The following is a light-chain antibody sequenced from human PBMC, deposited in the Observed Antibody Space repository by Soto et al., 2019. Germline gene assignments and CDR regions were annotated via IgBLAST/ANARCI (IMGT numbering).Light chain of an antibody. J-gene: IGKJ1*01. V-gene: IGKV3-20*01. CDR2: AAS. CDR3: QQYGSSRT. CDR1: QSVSSSY. Sequence: EIVLTQSPGTLSLSPGERATLSCRASQSVSSSYLAWYQQKPGQAPSLLIYAASSRATGIPDRFSGSGSGTDFTLTISRLEPEDFAVYYCQQYGSSRTFGQGTKVEIK.